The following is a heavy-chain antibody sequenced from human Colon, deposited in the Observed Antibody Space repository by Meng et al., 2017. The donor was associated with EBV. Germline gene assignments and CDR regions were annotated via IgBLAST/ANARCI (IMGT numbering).Heavy chain of an antibody. CDR1: GFTLRSYG. CDR3: ARDVDTSSHYSRFDP. J-gene: IGHJ5*02. V-gene: IGHV3-33*01. CDR2: IWFDGSRK. D-gene: IGHD3-22*01. Sequence: GWVVVSGGGGVKSGTSLRLACAGVGFTLRSYGIHWVCQAPGKGLDWVAVIWFDGSRKYYADSVKGRVTVSRDESKNTVYLQMNSLRAEDTAIYYCARDVDTSSHYSRFDPWGQGTLVTVSS.